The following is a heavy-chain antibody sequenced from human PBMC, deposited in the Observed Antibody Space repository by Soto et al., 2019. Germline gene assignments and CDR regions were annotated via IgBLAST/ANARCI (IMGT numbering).Heavy chain of an antibody. CDR3: ARDKGRYDSGMDV. CDR1: GGSITSYY. D-gene: IGHD3-9*01. Sequence: SETLSLTCTVSGGSITSYYWSWIRQPPGKGLEWIGYTFYSGSTKYNPSLKSRATISVDRSKTHFSLNLSSVTAADTAVYYCARDKGRYDSGMDVWGQGTTVTVSS. J-gene: IGHJ6*01. CDR2: TFYSGST. V-gene: IGHV4-59*01.